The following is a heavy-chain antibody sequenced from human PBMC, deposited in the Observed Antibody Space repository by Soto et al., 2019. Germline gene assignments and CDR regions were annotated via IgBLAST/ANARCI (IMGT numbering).Heavy chain of an antibody. CDR3: ARGYCSSTSCYTTHFDY. D-gene: IGHD2-2*02. V-gene: IGHV3-30-3*01. CDR1: GFSFSAYV. Sequence: VGSLRLSCAASGFSFSAYVMHWVRQAPGKGLEWVALILYDGSIKYYADSVKGRFTISRDNSKNTLYVQMNSLRAEDTAVYYCARGYCSSTSCYTTHFDYWGQGTLVTVSS. J-gene: IGHJ4*02. CDR2: ILYDGSIK.